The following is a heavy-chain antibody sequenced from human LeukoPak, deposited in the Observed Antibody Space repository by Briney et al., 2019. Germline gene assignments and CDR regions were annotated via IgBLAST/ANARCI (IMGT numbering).Heavy chain of an antibody. J-gene: IGHJ4*02. Sequence: SVKVSCKASGGTFSSYAISWVRQAPGQGLEWMGRIIPIFGTANYAQKFQGRVTITTDESTSTAYMELSRLRSDDTAVYYCARTSYYDSSGLGNYWGQGTLVTVSS. CDR3: ARTSYYDSSGLGNY. CDR2: IIPIFGTA. CDR1: GGTFSSYA. D-gene: IGHD3-22*01. V-gene: IGHV1-69*05.